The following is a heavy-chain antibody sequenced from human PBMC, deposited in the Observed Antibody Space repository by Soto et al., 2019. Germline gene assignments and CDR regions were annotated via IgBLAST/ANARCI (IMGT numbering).Heavy chain of an antibody. CDR1: VGSIISDGYS. CDR3: VRRSPEDAFDI. V-gene: IGHV4-30-2*01. J-gene: IGHJ3*02. CDR2: IYEGGNT. Sequence: SETLCFTCAFSVGSIISDGYSWSWIRQPPGKGLQWIGHIYEGGNTYYTPSLESRVAISTDKSKNQFSLRLSSVTAADTALYYCVRRSPEDAFDIWGQGTTVTVSS.